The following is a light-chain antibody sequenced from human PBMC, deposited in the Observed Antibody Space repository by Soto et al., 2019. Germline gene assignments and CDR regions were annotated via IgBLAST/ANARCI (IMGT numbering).Light chain of an antibody. J-gene: IGKJ4*01. V-gene: IGKV1-27*01. CDR1: QDIRNY. CDR3: QNYNSAPLT. Sequence: DIQMTQSPSSLSASVGDRVTITCRARQDIRNYLAWYQQKPGKVPKLLIHAASTLQSGAPSRFSGSGIGTDFTLTVSSLQPEDVASYYCQNYNSAPLTFGGGTKVESK. CDR2: AAS.